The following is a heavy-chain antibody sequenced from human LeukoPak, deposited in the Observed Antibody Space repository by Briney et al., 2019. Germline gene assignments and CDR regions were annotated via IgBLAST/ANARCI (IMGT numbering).Heavy chain of an antibody. J-gene: IGHJ4*02. CDR1: GXSINHTNY. CDR2: ISLRGAT. CDR3: AREGGYFRPLDF. V-gene: IGHV4-4*02. D-gene: IGHD3-22*01. Sequence: PSETLSLTCVVSGXSINHTNYWTWIRQPPRRGLEWSGEISLRGATKYNPSLANRLTLSLDTPANRFYLHLTSATAADTAVYYCAREGGYFRPLDFMGQGTLVTVSS.